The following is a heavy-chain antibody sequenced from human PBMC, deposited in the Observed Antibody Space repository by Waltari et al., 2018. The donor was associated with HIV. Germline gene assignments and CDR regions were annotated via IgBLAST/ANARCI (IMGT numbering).Heavy chain of an antibody. CDR3: ATTANYRMDV. CDR1: GYKLGAYW. Sequence: EVQLVQSGAEVKRTGEPLKISCEGSGYKLGAYWIAWVRQMPGKGLEWVGLSYPGGSDIRYSPSFQGQVTISADTSTNTAYLQWSSLKASDTAIYYCATTANYRMDVWGQGTTVTVSS. V-gene: IGHV5-51*01. J-gene: IGHJ6*02. D-gene: IGHD2-8*01. CDR2: SYPGGSDI.